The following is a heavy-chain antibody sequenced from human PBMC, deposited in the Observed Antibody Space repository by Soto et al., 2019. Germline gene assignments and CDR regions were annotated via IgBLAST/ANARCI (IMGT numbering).Heavy chain of an antibody. Sequence: EVQLLESGGGLVQPGGSLRLSCAASGFTLSSYAMSWVRQAPGKGLEWVSAISGSGGSTYYADSVKGRFTISRDNSKNTLYLQMNSVRAEDTAVYYYAKDHEYSGSWLSSHNWFDPWCGRDLVTVSS. V-gene: IGHV3-23*01. CDR1: GFTLSSYA. CDR2: ISGSGGST. CDR3: AKDHEYSGSWLSSHNWFDP. D-gene: IGHD6-13*01. J-gene: IGHJ5*02.